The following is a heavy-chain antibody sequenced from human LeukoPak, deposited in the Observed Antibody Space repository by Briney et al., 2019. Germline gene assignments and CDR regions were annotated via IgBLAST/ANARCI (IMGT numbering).Heavy chain of an antibody. CDR1: GFTFSSYA. J-gene: IGHJ4*02. CDR3: AKTSAGSWYCSSTSCPADY. V-gene: IGHV3-23*01. Sequence: PGGSLRLSRAASGFTFSSYAMSWVRQAPGKGLEWVSAISGSGGSTYYADSVKGRFTISRDNAKNSLYLQMNSLRAEDTAVYYCAKTSAGSWYCSSTSCPADYWGQGTLVTVSS. CDR2: ISGSGGST. D-gene: IGHD2-2*01.